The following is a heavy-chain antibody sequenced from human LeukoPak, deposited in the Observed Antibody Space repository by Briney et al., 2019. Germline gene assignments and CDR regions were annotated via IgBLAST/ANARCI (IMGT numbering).Heavy chain of an antibody. CDR3: ARDGYYDSSGYLN. CDR1: GGTFSSYA. D-gene: IGHD3-22*01. J-gene: IGHJ4*02. V-gene: IGHV1-69*06. Sequence: ASVKVSCKASGGTFSSYAISWVRQAPGQGLEWMGGIIPIFGTANYAQKFQGRVTITADKSTSTAYMELSRLRSDDTAVYYCARDGYYDSSGYLNWGQGTLVTVSS. CDR2: IIPIFGTA.